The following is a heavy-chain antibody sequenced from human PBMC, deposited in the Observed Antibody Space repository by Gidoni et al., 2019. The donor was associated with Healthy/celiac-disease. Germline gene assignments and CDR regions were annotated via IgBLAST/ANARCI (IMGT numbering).Heavy chain of an antibody. D-gene: IGHD5-12*01. J-gene: IGHJ4*02. CDR2: IIPIFGTA. CDR1: GGTFSSFA. CDR3: ARDEGDGYKPPAY. Sequence: QVQLVQSGAEVKKPGSSVKVYCKASGGTFSSFAISWVRQAPGQGLEWMGAIIPIFGTANYAQKFQGRVTITAAESTSTAYMELSSLRSEDTAVYYCARDEGDGYKPPAYWGQGTLVTVSS. V-gene: IGHV1-69*01.